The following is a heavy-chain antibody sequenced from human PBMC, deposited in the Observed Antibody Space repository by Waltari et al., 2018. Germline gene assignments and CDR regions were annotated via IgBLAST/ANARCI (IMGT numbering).Heavy chain of an antibody. Sequence: EVQLLQSGTELKKPGRTVKISCQVSGYRFTAYYIPRVQQAPGKGPKWMGLVDPEDGETIYAERFQGRVTITADTSTETAFMELSSLTSDDTAVYYCVTALGDRSSASRPFDVWGLGTLITVSS. CDR3: VTALGDRSSASRPFDV. CDR1: GYRFTAYY. CDR2: VDPEDGET. V-gene: IGHV1-69-2*01. D-gene: IGHD3-10*01. J-gene: IGHJ3*01.